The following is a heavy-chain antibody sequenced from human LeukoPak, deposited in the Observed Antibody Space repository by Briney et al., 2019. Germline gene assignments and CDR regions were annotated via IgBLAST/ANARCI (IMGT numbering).Heavy chain of an antibody. Sequence: PGGSLRLSCAASGFTFSSYAMSWVRQAPGKGLEWVGRIKSKTDGGTTDYAAPVKGRFTISRDDSKNTLYLQMNSLKTEDTAVYYCTTQGLNYDFWSGYWRTNWFDPWGQGTLVTVSS. CDR3: TTQGLNYDFWSGYWRTNWFDP. CDR1: GFTFSSYA. J-gene: IGHJ5*02. D-gene: IGHD3-3*01. V-gene: IGHV3-15*01. CDR2: IKSKTDGGTT.